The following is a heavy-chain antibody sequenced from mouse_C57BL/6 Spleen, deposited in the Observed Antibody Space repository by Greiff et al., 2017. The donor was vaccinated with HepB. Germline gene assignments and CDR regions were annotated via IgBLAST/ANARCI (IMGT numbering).Heavy chain of an antibody. J-gene: IGHJ4*01. CDR3: ARGGNPHYYAMDY. CDR1: GYAFSSSW. D-gene: IGHD2-1*01. Sequence: QVQLQQSGPELVKPGASVKISCKASGYAFSSSWMNWVKQRPGKGLEWIGRIYPGDGDTNYNGKFKGKATLTADKSSSTAYMQLSSLTSEDSAVYFCARGGNPHYYAMDYWGQGTSVTVSS. V-gene: IGHV1-82*01. CDR2: IYPGDGDT.